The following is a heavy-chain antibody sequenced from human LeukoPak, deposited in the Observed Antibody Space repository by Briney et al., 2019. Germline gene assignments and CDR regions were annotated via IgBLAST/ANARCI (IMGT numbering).Heavy chain of an antibody. D-gene: IGHD6-19*01. CDR1: GFTFSSYG. CDR3: AKDSDIAVAGRDKALDV. V-gene: IGHV3-30*18. CDR2: ISFDGSIE. Sequence: PGGSLRLSCAASGFTFSSYGMHWVRQTPGKGLEWVALISFDGSIEYYVDSVKGRFTISRDNSKNTLFLQMNSLRPEDTAVYYCAKDSDIAVAGRDKALDVWGQGPVTMVSS. J-gene: IGHJ3*01.